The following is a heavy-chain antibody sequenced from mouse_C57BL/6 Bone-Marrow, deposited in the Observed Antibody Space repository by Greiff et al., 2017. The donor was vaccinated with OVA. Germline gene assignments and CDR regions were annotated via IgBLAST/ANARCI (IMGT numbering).Heavy chain of an antibody. V-gene: IGHV1-15*01. D-gene: IGHD2-1*01. Sequence: QVHVKQSGAELVRPGASVTLSCKASGYTFTDYEMHWVKQTPVHGLEWIGAIDPETGGTAYNQKFKGKAILTADKSSSTAYMELRSLTSEDSAVYYCTDGNYEAMDYWGQGTSVTVSS. CDR2: IDPETGGT. CDR1: GYTFTDYE. CDR3: TDGNYEAMDY. J-gene: IGHJ4*01.